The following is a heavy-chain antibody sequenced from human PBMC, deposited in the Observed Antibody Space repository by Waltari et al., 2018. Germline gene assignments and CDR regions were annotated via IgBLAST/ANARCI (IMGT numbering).Heavy chain of an antibody. V-gene: IGHV3-7*01. CDR1: GFTFSSSW. D-gene: IGHD6-6*01. J-gene: IGHJ4*02. CDR3: ARVPVVARPYFDY. Sequence: EVQLVESGGGLVQPGGSLRLSCSASGFTFSSSWLRWVRQAPGKGLEWVANIKQDGSEKYYVDSVKGRFTISRDNAKNSLYLQMNSLRAEDTAVYYCARVPVVARPYFDYWGQGTLVTVSS. CDR2: IKQDGSEK.